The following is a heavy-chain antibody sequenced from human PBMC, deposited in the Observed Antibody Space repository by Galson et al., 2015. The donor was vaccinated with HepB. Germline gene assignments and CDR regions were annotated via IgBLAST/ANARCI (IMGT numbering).Heavy chain of an antibody. CDR1: GGTISGSTYY. J-gene: IGHJ4*02. Sequence: ETLSLTCSVSGGTISGSTYYWGWIRQSPGQGLEWMGSIYYNGNTYYKPSLRSRVTISVDTSKNQFSLKLSSVKAADTAVYYCARDSSGYGGFDKWGQGTLVTVSS. V-gene: IGHV4-39*01. D-gene: IGHD3-22*01. CDR2: IYYNGNT. CDR3: ARDSSGYGGFDK.